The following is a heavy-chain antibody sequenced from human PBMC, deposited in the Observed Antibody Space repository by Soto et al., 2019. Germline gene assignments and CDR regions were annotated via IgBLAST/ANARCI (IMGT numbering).Heavy chain of an antibody. J-gene: IGHJ3*02. D-gene: IGHD3-3*01. CDR1: GFTFSSYA. V-gene: IGHV3-23*01. CDR3: AKGGVLRFLEWLLYDAFDI. Sequence: GESLKISCAASGFTFSSYAMSWVRQAPGKGLEWVSAISGSGGSTYYADSVKGRFTISRDNSKNTLYLQMNSLRAEDTAVYYCAKGGVLRFLEWLLYDAFDIWGQGTMVTVSS. CDR2: ISGSGGST.